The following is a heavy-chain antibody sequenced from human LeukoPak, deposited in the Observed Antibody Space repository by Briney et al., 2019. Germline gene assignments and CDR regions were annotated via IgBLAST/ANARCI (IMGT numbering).Heavy chain of an antibody. CDR1: GFTFSSYG. CDR2: IRYGGSNE. Sequence: GGSLRLSCAASGFTFSSYGMHWVRQAPGKGLEWVAFIRYGGSNEYYADSVKGRFTISRDNSKNTLYLQMNSLRTEDTALYYCAKGGRTYYYDSSAPDYWGQGTLVTVSP. D-gene: IGHD3-22*01. V-gene: IGHV3-30*02. CDR3: AKGGRTYYYDSSAPDY. J-gene: IGHJ4*02.